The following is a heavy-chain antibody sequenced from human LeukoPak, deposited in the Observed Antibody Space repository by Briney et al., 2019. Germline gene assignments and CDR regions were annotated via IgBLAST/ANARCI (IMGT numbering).Heavy chain of an antibody. Sequence: SETLSLTCTVSGDSISSSSYYWGWIRQPPGKGLEWIGYIYYSGSTYYNPSLKSRVTISVDTSKNQFSLKLSSVTAADTAVYYCASYTMVNDYWGQGTLVTVSS. D-gene: IGHD3-10*01. CDR1: GDSISSSSYY. V-gene: IGHV4-30-4*08. CDR3: ASYTMVNDY. J-gene: IGHJ4*02. CDR2: IYYSGST.